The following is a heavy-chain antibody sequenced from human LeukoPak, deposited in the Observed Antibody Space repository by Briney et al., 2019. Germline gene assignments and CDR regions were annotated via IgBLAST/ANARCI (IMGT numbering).Heavy chain of an antibody. CDR1: GFTFSSNA. Sequence: GGSLRLSCAASGFTFSSNAMNWVRQAPGKGLEWVSYISSSGSTIYYADSVKGRFTISRDNAKNSLYLQMNSLRAEDTAVYYCARGNRGDYFDYWGQGTLVTVSS. V-gene: IGHV3-48*03. J-gene: IGHJ4*02. CDR2: ISSSGSTI. CDR3: ARGNRGDYFDY. D-gene: IGHD2-21*01.